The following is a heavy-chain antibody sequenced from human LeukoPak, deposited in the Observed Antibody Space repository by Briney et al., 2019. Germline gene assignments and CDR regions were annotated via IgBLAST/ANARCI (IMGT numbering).Heavy chain of an antibody. CDR3: AKEDYDILTGQTGYFDY. J-gene: IGHJ4*02. D-gene: IGHD3-9*01. Sequence: GGSLRLSCAASGFTFSSYSMNWVRQAPGKGLEWVSSISSSSSYIYYADSVKGRFTISRDNSKNTLYLQMNSLRAEDTAVYYCAKEDYDILTGQTGYFDYWGQGTLVTVSS. V-gene: IGHV3-21*04. CDR1: GFTFSSYS. CDR2: ISSSSSYI.